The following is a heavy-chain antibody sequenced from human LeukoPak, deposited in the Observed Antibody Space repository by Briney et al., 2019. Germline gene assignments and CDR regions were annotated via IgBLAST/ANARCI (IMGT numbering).Heavy chain of an antibody. CDR1: VLTFSGFA. CDR3: AKMKGHPLPKYYMDV. D-gene: IGHD1-26*01. V-gene: IGHV3-23*01. CDR2: IRGSGDNT. Sequence: GGSLRLFCAVSVLTFSGFAMRWVRRTPGKGLEWVSGIRGSGDNTLYTDAVKGRFTISRDNSKNTLYLEMNSLRAEDTAIYYCAKMKGHPLPKYYMDVWGQGTTVTVSS. J-gene: IGHJ6*01.